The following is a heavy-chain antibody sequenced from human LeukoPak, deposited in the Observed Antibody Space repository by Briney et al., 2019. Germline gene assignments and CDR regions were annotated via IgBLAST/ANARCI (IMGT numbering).Heavy chain of an antibody. CDR2: INPNSGGT. V-gene: IGHV1-2*02. CDR3: ARDDGFCRGVACYGKFDY. D-gene: IGHD2-15*01. Sequence: ASVKVSCKASGYTFTGYYLHWVRQAPGQGLEWMGWINPNSGGTNYAQKFQGRVTMTRDTSISTAYMELGRLTSDDTAVYYCARDDGFCRGVACYGKFDYWGQGTLVTVSS. CDR1: GYTFTGYY. J-gene: IGHJ4*02.